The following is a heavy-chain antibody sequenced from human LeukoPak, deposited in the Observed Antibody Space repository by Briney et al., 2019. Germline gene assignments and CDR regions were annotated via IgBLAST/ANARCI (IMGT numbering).Heavy chain of an antibody. Sequence: GESLKISCKGSGYSFPTYWIGWVRQMPGKGLEWMRIIYPGDSDTRYSPSFEGEVTISADKPISTAYLQWSSLKASDTAMYYCARSGTIATRRNYIDYWGQGTLVTVSS. CDR1: GYSFPTYW. CDR3: ARSGTIATRRNYIDY. D-gene: IGHD6-6*01. J-gene: IGHJ4*02. CDR2: IYPGDSDT. V-gene: IGHV5-51*04.